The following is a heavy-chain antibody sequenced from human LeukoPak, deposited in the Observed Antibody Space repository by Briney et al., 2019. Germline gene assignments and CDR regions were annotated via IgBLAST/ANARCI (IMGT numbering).Heavy chain of an antibody. D-gene: IGHD3-22*01. CDR1: GYTFTSYA. CDR3: ARDRWYYYDSSGYLGAAGFDY. Sequence: ASVKVSCKASGYTFTSYAMNWVRQAPGQGLEWMGWINTNTGNPTYAQGFTGRFVFSLDTSVSTAYLQISSLKAEDTAVYYCARDRWYYYDSSGYLGAAGFDYWGQGTLVTVSS. V-gene: IGHV7-4-1*02. CDR2: INTNTGNP. J-gene: IGHJ4*02.